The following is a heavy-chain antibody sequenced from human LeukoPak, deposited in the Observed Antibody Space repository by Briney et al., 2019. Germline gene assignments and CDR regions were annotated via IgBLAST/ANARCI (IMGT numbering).Heavy chain of an antibody. CDR3: ARASTVPHLLGTYYFDY. J-gene: IGHJ4*02. Sequence: PSETLSLTCTVSGGSISSYYWSWIRQPPGKGLDWIGYIYYSGSTNYNPSLKSRVTISVDTSKNQFSLKLSSVTAADTAVYYCARASTVPHLLGTYYFDYWGQGTLVTVSS. D-gene: IGHD3-10*01. V-gene: IGHV4-59*01. CDR1: GGSISSYY. CDR2: IYYSGST.